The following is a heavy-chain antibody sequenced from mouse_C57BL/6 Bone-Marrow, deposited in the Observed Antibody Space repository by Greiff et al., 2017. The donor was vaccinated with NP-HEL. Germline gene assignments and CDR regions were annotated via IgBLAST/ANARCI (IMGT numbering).Heavy chain of an antibody. CDR1: GISITTGNYR. V-gene: IGHV3-5*01. CDR2: IYYSGTI. CDR3: AREKGGRRGYYFDY. Sequence: EVMLVESGPGLVKPSQTVFLTCTVTGISITTGNYRWSWIRQFPGNKLEWIGYIYYSGTITYNPSLTSRTTITRDTPKNQFFLEMNSLTAEDTATYYCAREKGGRRGYYFDYRGQGTTLTVSS. J-gene: IGHJ2*01.